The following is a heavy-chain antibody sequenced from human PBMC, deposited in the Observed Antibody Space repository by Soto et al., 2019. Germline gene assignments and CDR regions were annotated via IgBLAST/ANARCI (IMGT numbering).Heavy chain of an antibody. CDR1: GATFTNHA. Sequence: SSEKISCKASGATFTNHAASWVRQAPGQGLEWMGDIIPIFGTTNYAQKFQGRVTIAADASTSTGYMELPNLRSEDTALYYCARVAYPSRATHWFDCWGQGTLVTVSS. CDR2: IIPIFGTT. V-gene: IGHV1-69*13. CDR3: ARVAYPSRATHWFDC. D-gene: IGHD3-16*01. J-gene: IGHJ5*01.